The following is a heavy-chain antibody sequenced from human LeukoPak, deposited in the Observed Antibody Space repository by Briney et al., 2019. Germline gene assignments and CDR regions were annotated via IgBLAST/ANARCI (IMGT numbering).Heavy chain of an antibody. CDR2: IWFDGSVK. D-gene: IGHD3-3*01. J-gene: IGHJ4*02. CDR1: GFTFNTFG. Sequence: GGSLRLSCAASGFTFNTFGMHWVRQAPGQGLEWVAAIWFDGSVKHYSDAVKGRFTISRDNSLNTLYLQMNSLRVEDTATYHCAKDTAVQFLEPAFWGQGTLVTVSS. V-gene: IGHV3-33*06. CDR3: AKDTAVQFLEPAF.